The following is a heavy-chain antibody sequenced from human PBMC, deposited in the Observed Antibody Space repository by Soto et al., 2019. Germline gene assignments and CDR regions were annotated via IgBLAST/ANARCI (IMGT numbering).Heavy chain of an antibody. Sequence: SETLSLTCTVSGGSISSGGYYWGWIRQHPGKGLEWIGYIYYSGSTYYNPSLKSRVTISVDTSKNQFSLKLSSVTAADTVVYYCARVVTAATVYYYYGMDVWGQGTTVTVSS. V-gene: IGHV4-31*03. CDR1: GGSISSGGYY. CDR2: IYYSGST. J-gene: IGHJ6*02. D-gene: IGHD2-2*01. CDR3: ARVVTAATVYYYYGMDV.